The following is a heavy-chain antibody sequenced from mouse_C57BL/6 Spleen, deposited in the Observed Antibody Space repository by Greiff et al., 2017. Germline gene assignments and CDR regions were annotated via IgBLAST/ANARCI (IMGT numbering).Heavy chain of an antibody. J-gene: IGHJ1*03. CDR3: AKRPAGDYYGSSPWWYFDV. V-gene: IGHV2-9*01. CDR2: IWGGGST. Sequence: VKLMESGPGLVAPSQSLSITCTVSGFSLTSYGVDWVRQPPGKGLEWLGVIWGGGSTNYNSALMSRLSISKDNSKSQVFLKMNSLQTDDTAMYYCAKRPAGDYYGSSPWWYFDVWGTGTTVTVSS. CDR1: GFSLTSYG. D-gene: IGHD1-1*01.